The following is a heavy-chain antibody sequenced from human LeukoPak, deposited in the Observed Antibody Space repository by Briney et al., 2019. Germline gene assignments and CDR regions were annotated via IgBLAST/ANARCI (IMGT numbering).Heavy chain of an antibody. CDR1: GISLITSGVG. CDR2: IYWDNDK. Sequence: SGPALVNPTQTLTLTCTFSGISLITSGVGVGWIRQSPGKALEWVAIIYWDNDKRYSPYLRNRLTIAKDTSNNQVVLVMTNMDPVDTATYFCAHIMITYGGVLRDDAFDVWGPGTVVTVSP. V-gene: IGHV2-5*02. D-gene: IGHD3-16*01. CDR3: AHIMITYGGVLRDDAFDV. J-gene: IGHJ3*01.